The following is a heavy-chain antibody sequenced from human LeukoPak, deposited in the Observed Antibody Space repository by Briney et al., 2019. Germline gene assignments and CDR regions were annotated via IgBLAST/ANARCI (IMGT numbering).Heavy chain of an antibody. V-gene: IGHV3-23*01. CDR2: ISGSGGST. D-gene: IGHD1-1*01. J-gene: IGHJ4*02. CDR1: GVTFSSYA. Sequence: GGSLRLSCAASGVTFSSYAMSWVRQAPGKGLEWVSAISGSGGSTYYADSVKGRFTISRDNSKNTVYLQMDSLRTEDTAVYYCANNWNLDYWGQGTLVTVSS. CDR3: ANNWNLDY.